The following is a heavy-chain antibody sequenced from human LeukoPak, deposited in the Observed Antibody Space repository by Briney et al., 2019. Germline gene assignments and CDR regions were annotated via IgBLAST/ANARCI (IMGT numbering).Heavy chain of an antibody. V-gene: IGHV3-48*03. CDR1: GFTFSSYE. CDR3: AHDSSGYYPPNFDY. CDR2: ISSSGSTI. Sequence: GGSLRLSCAASGFTFSSYEMNWVRQAPGKGLEWVSYISSSGSTIYYADSVKGRFTISRDNAKNSLYLQMNSLRAEDTAVYYCAHDSSGYYPPNFDYWGQGTLVTVSS. J-gene: IGHJ4*02. D-gene: IGHD3-22*01.